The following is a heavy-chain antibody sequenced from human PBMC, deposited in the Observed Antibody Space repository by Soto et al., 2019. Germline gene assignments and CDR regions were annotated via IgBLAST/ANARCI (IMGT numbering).Heavy chain of an antibody. Sequence: ASVRVSCKASGYTFTDYHIHWVRQAPGQGLEFMGWINANNGGAGSAQQFQGRVTVTRDTSITTVYMELSNLRSDDTAVYYCAREGGSETLQPSYNWFDTWGQGTLVTVSS. CDR2: INANNGGA. CDR1: GYTFTDYH. V-gene: IGHV1-2*02. J-gene: IGHJ5*02. D-gene: IGHD6-25*01. CDR3: AREGGSETLQPSYNWFDT.